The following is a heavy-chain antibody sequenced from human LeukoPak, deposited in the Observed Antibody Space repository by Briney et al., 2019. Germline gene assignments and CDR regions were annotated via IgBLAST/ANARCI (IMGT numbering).Heavy chain of an antibody. Sequence: SETLSLTCTISGGFFGSYHWKWIRQPAGKGLEWIGRIYASGTTLYDPSLNSRVPFSVDTSKNQISLKLTSVTAADTVGYYWAKGDSGGATRFDYWGQGNLVTVSS. CDR3: AKGDSGGATRFDY. V-gene: IGHV4-4*07. J-gene: IGHJ4*02. CDR1: GGFFGSYH. D-gene: IGHD1-26*01. CDR2: IYASGTT.